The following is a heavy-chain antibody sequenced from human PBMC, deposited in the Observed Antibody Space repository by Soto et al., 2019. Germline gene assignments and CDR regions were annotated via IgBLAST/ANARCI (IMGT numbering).Heavy chain of an antibody. CDR2: ISYDGSNK. CDR1: GVSFSNYG. D-gene: IGHD3-9*01. CDR3: ARGAYYYDILTANYYGMDV. V-gene: IGHV3-30*03. Sequence: GESLKISCAASGVSFSNYGIHWVRQAPGKGLEWVAVISYDGSNKYYADSVKGRFTISRDNSKNTLYLQMNSLRAEDTAVYYCARGAYYYDILTANYYGMDVWGQGTTVTVSS. J-gene: IGHJ6*02.